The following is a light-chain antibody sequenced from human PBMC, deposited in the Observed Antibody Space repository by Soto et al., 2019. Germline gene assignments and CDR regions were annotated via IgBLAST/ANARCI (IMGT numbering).Light chain of an antibody. CDR3: LQDYNYPFT. CDR2: AAS. J-gene: IGKJ3*01. Sequence: IQMTRSPRTLSASVGDRLTITCRASQGISTYLNWYRQKPGKAPELLIYAASSLQSGVPSRFSGSGSGTDFTLTISSLQPEDFATYYCLQDYNYPFTFGPGTKVDIK. CDR1: QGISTY. V-gene: IGKV1-6*01.